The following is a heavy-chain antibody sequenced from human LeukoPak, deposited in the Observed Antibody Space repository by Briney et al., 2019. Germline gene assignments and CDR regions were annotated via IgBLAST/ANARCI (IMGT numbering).Heavy chain of an antibody. CDR2: INSKTDGGTT. CDR3: TRRHDYGDYLNWFDP. V-gene: IGHV3-15*01. D-gene: IGHD4-17*01. CDR1: GFTFSTYA. Sequence: PGGSLRLSCAASGFTFSTYAMSWVRQAPGKGLEWVGRINSKTDGGTTDYAAPVKGRFTISRDDSKNTLYLQINSLKTEDTAVYYCTRRHDYGDYLNWFDPWGQGTLVTVSS. J-gene: IGHJ5*02.